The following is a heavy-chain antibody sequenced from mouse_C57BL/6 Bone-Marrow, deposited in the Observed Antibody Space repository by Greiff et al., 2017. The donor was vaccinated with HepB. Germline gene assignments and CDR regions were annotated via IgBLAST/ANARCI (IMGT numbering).Heavy chain of an antibody. CDR3: ARKYYGSSY. CDR2: IYPRSGNT. J-gene: IGHJ2*01. V-gene: IGHV1-81*01. Sequence: QVQLKQSGAELARPGASVKLSCKASGYTFTSYGISWVKQRTGQGLEWIGEIYPRSGNTYYNEKFKGKATLTADKSSSTAYMELRSLTSEDSAVYFCARKYYGSSYWGQGTTLTVSS. D-gene: IGHD1-1*01. CDR1: GYTFTSYG.